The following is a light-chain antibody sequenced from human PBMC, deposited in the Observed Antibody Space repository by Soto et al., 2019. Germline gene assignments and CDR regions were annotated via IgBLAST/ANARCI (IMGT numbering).Light chain of an antibody. Sequence: EIVLTQSPGTLSLSPGERATLSCRASQSVSSSYLAWYQQKPGQAPRLLIYGASTRATGIPARFSGSGSGTDFTLTISSLEPEDFAVYYCQQRRNWPPGITFGQGTRLEIK. V-gene: IGKV3D-20*02. J-gene: IGKJ5*01. CDR2: GAS. CDR1: QSVSSSY. CDR3: QQRRNWPPGIT.